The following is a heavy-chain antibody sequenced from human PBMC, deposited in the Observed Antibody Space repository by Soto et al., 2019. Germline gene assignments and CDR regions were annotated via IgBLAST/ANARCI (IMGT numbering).Heavy chain of an antibody. CDR1: GFMFSSSA. D-gene: IGHD3-9*01. J-gene: IGHJ1*01. CDR3: AKDRGLVALEYFQY. V-gene: IGHV3-33*03. CDR2: IWYDGKNK. Sequence: GGSLRLSCAASGFMFSSSAMNWARQAPGKGLEWVAIIWYDGKNKDYADSVKGRFTVSRDNSKNTLYLQMNSLRAEDTAVYFCAKDRGLVALEYFQYWGQGTLVTVSS.